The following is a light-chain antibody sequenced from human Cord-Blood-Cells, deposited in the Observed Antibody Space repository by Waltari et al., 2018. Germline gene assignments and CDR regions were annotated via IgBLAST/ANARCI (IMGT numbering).Light chain of an antibody. J-gene: IGLJ2*01. CDR1: SSDVGGYNY. CDR3: CSYAGSYTLV. CDR2: DVS. V-gene: IGLV2-11*01. Sequence: QSALTQPRSVSGSPGQSVTISCTGTSSDVGGYNYVLWYQQHPGKAPKLMIYDVSKRPSGVPDRFSGSKSGNTASLTISGLQAEAEADYYCCSYAGSYTLVFGGGTKLTVL.